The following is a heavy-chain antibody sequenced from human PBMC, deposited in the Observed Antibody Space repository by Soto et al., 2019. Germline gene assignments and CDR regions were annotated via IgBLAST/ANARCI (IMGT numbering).Heavy chain of an antibody. CDR2: MNPNSGNT. D-gene: IGHD3-16*02. J-gene: IGHJ5*02. CDR3: ARAYYIWGSYRVNWFDP. V-gene: IGHV1-8*01. CDR1: GYTFTSYD. Sequence: ASVKVSCKASGYTFTSYDINWVRQATGQGLEWMGRMNPNSGNTGYAQKFQGRVTMTRNTSISTAYMELSSLRSEDTAVYYCARAYYIWGSYRVNWFDPWGQGTLVTVSS.